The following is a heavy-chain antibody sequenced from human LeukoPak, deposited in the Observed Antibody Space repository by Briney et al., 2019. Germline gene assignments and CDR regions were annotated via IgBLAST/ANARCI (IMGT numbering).Heavy chain of an antibody. Sequence: SETLSLTCAVYGGSFSGYYWSWIRQPPGKGLEWIGEINHSGSTNYNPSLKSRVTISVDTSKNQFSLKLSSVAAADTAVYYCARGKAMVRYWSQGTLVTVSS. J-gene: IGHJ4*02. CDR2: INHSGST. D-gene: IGHD5-18*01. V-gene: IGHV4-34*01. CDR1: GGSFSGYY. CDR3: ARGKAMVRY.